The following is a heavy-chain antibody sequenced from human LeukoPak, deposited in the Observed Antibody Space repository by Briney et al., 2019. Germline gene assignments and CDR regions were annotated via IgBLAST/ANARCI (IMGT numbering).Heavy chain of an antibody. CDR1: GFTFSSYG. CDR2: IQYDGSNE. D-gene: IGHD3-3*01. CDR3: ARGDPDISFGVAGEAFDI. V-gene: IGHV3-30*02. J-gene: IGHJ3*02. Sequence: GGSLRLSCAASGFTFSSYGMHWVRQAPGKGLEWVAYIQYDGSNEQYADSMKGRFTISRDNAKKSLYLQMNSLRAEDTAVYYCARGDPDISFGVAGEAFDIWGQGTMVTVSS.